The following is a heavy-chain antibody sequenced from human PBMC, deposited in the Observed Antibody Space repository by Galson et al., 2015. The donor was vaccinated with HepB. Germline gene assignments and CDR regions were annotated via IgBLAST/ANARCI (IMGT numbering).Heavy chain of an antibody. CDR2: ITGSGGST. CDR1: GFTFSIYA. CDR3: AKELNTGADRRPDYYMDV. V-gene: IGHV3-23*01. J-gene: IGHJ6*03. D-gene: IGHD5-18*01. Sequence: SLRLSCAAPGFTFSIYAMSWVRQAPGKGLEWVSTITGSGGSTYYADSVKGRFTISRDNSKNTLYLQMNSLRAEDTALYYCAKELNTGADRRPDYYMDVWGNGTTVTVSS.